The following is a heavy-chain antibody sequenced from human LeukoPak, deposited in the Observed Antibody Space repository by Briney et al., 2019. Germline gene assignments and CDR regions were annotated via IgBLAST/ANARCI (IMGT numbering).Heavy chain of an antibody. J-gene: IGHJ4*02. Sequence: SQTLSLTCAISGDSVSINSAAWNWIRQSPSRGLEWLGRTYQRSKWYNDYAVSVKSRITINPDISKNQFSLQLSSVTPEDTAVYYCARGPSPYSSGWYFDYWGQGTLVTVSS. CDR1: GDSVSINSAA. CDR3: ARGPSPYSSGWYFDY. D-gene: IGHD6-19*01. V-gene: IGHV6-1*01. CDR2: TYQRSKWYN.